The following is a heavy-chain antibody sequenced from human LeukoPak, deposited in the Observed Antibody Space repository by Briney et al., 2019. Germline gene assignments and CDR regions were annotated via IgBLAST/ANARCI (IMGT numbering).Heavy chain of an antibody. J-gene: IGHJ4*02. V-gene: IGHV3-7*01. CDR1: GFTFSRYW. CDR2: IKKDGSEK. D-gene: IGHD6-6*01. CDR3: SSDGLSSPFDY. Sequence: GGSLRLSCAASGFTFSRYWMNWVRQTPGKGLEWVANIKKDGSEKHYVDSVKGRFTISRDNAKSSLYLQMSSLRAEDTAVYYCSSDGLSSPFDYWGRGTLVTASS.